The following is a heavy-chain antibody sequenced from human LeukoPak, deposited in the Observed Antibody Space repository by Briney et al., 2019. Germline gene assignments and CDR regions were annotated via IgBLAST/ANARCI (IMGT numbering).Heavy chain of an antibody. CDR3: GISGDRVPLQDDVFDV. CDR1: GYSFTSYC. CDR2: IYPGDSGP. Sequence: GESLKSSCKVSGYSFTSYCIGWVRQMPGKGLEWMGIIYPGDSGPTYSPSFQGQVTISVDKSINTAYLQWSSLQASDTAMYYCGISGDRVPLQDDVFDVWGQGTMVTVST. V-gene: IGHV5-51*01. D-gene: IGHD1-20*01. J-gene: IGHJ3*01.